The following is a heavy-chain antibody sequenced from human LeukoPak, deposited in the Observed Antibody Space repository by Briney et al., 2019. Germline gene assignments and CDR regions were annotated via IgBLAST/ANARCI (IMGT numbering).Heavy chain of an antibody. D-gene: IGHD2-2*01. J-gene: IGHJ4*02. CDR3: ARSPTSWYFDY. CDR2: IRSDGSNK. Sequence: GGSLRLSCAGSGFSFSSYGMHWVRQAPGKGLEWMAFIRSDGSNKYYADSVKGRFTISRDNSKNTLYLQMNSLRPEDTSVYYCARSPTSWYFDYWGQGTLVTVSS. CDR1: GFSFSSYG. V-gene: IGHV3-30*02.